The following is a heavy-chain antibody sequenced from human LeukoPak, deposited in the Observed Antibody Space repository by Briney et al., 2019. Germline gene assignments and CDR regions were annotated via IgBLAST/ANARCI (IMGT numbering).Heavy chain of an antibody. CDR1: GGSISSYY. D-gene: IGHD1-26*01. CDR3: AKAHSGTYPYYFDY. CDR2: IYYSGST. J-gene: IGHJ4*02. Sequence: SETLSLTCTVSGGSISSYYWSWIRQPPGKGLEWIGYIYYSGSTNYNPSFKSRVTISVDTSKNQFSLKLSSVTAADTAVYYCAKAHSGTYPYYFDYWGQGTLVTVSS. V-gene: IGHV4-59*01.